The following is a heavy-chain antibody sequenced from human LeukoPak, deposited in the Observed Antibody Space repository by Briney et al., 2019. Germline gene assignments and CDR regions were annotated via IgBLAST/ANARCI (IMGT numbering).Heavy chain of an antibody. D-gene: IGHD6-19*01. Sequence: SETLSLTCIVSGGSIRSGDYYWSWIRQPPGKGLEWIGYTASPYHNPSLKSRVTISIDTSKNQISLKLDSVTASDTAVYYCARVADLIAVAADAFDIWGQGTMVTVSS. CDR2: YTASP. V-gene: IGHV4-30-4*01. CDR1: GGSIRSGDYY. CDR3: ARVADLIAVAADAFDI. J-gene: IGHJ3*02.